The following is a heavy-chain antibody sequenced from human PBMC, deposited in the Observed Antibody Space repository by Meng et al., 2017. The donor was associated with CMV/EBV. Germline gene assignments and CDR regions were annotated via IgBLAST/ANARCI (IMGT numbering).Heavy chain of an antibody. CDR1: GFTFRTYS. Sequence: SCAASGFTFRTYSVHWVRQAPGKGLEWVAVISYDGSNKYYADSVKGRFTISRDNSKNTLYLQMDSLRDEDTAVYYCASGIVAATYFDYWGQGTLVTVSS. J-gene: IGHJ4*02. V-gene: IGHV3-30-3*01. CDR2: ISYDGSNK. CDR3: ASGIVAATYFDY. D-gene: IGHD1-26*01.